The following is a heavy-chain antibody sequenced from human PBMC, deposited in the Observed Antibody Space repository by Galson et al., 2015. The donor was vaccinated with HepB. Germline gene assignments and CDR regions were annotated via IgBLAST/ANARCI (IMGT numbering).Heavy chain of an antibody. Sequence: QVQLQESGPGLVKPSETLSLTCSVSGGSISSGTYYWSWMRQPAGKGLEWIGRIYTDGSTSYNPSLESRVTMSGDTSKNQLSLKVSSVTAADTAVYYCARAKSGHDYFGYWGQGTLVTVSS. V-gene: IGHV4-61*02. CDR1: GGSISSGTYY. J-gene: IGHJ4*02. D-gene: IGHD5-12*01. CDR2: IYTDGST. CDR3: ARAKSGHDYFGY.